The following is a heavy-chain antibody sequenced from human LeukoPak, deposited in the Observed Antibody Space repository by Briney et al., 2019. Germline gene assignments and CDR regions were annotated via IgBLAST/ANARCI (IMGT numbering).Heavy chain of an antibody. CDR1: GGTFSSYA. CDR3: ARAAVPAAMQVYFQH. J-gene: IGHJ1*01. V-gene: IGHV1-69*13. D-gene: IGHD2-2*01. CDR2: IIPIFGTA. Sequence: SVKVSCKASGGTFSSYAISWVRQAPGQGLEWMGGIIPIFGTANYAQKFQGRVTITADESTSTAYMELSSLSSEDTAVYYCARAAVPAAMQVYFQHWGQSTLVTVSS.